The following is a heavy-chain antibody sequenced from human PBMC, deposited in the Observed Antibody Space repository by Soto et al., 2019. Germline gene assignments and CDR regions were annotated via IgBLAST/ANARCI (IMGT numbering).Heavy chain of an antibody. Sequence: QVRLQESGPGLVKPSQTLSLTCTVSGGSISSGGYYWSWIRQHPVKGLEWIGYSYYSGSTYYNPSLKGRVTISVDTSKNQFSLKLSSVTAADTAVYYCARIWGIAARQGPLTFDFWGQGTLVTVSS. CDR2: SYYSGST. CDR1: GGSISSGGYY. V-gene: IGHV4-31*03. CDR3: ARIWGIAARQGPLTFDF. D-gene: IGHD6-6*01. J-gene: IGHJ4*02.